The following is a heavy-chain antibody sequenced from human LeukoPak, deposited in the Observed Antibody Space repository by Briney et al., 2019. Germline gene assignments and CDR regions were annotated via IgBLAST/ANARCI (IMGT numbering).Heavy chain of an antibody. V-gene: IGHV1-3*01. CDR1: GYTFTSYA. Sequence: ASVKVSCKASGYTFTSYAMYWVRQAPGQRLEWMGWINAGNGNTKYSQKFQGRVTITRDTSASTAYMELSSLRSEDTAVYYCARLFRYFDWLSLGYWGQGTLVTVSS. J-gene: IGHJ4*02. CDR3: ARLFRYFDWLSLGY. D-gene: IGHD3-9*01. CDR2: INAGNGNT.